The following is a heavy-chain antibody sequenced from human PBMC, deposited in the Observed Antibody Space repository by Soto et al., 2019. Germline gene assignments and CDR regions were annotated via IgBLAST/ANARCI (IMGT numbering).Heavy chain of an antibody. CDR1: GFSVSRNY. V-gene: IGHV3-53*04. CDR3: ASGGDPNYY. CDR2: IYSGGST. J-gene: IGHJ4*02. D-gene: IGHD2-21*02. Sequence: EVQLEESGGGLVQPGGSLRLSCVVSGFSVSRNYMSWVRQAPGKGLEWVSVIYSGGSTYYADSLEGRLTISRHNSKNTLYLQRNSLRAEDTPGNYGASGGDPNYYWGQGTLVTVSS.